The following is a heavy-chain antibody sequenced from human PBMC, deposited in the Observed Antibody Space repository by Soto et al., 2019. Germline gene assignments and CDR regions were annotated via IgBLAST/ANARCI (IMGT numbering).Heavy chain of an antibody. CDR3: TRHWDLAARPAYYYYGMDV. V-gene: IGHV3-73*01. J-gene: IGHJ6*02. CDR2: IRSKAHSYAT. CDR1: GFTFSGSA. Sequence: PGGSLRLSCAASGFTFSGSAMHWVRQASGKGLEWVGRIRSKAHSYATAYAASVKGRFTISRDDSKNTAYLQMNSLKTEDTAVYYCTRHWDLAARPAYYYYGMDVWGQGTTVTVSS. D-gene: IGHD6-6*01.